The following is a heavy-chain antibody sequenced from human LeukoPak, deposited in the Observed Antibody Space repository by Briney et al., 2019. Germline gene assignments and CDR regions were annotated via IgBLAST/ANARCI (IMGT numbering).Heavy chain of an antibody. Sequence: SETLSLTCTVSGGSVSSGIYYGSWIRQPPGRGLEWLGYIYYGGSTNYNPSLKSRVTISVDTSKNQFSLKLSSVTAADTAVYYCAREQTVRGVITFDYWGQGTLVTVSS. CDR2: IYYGGST. CDR1: GGSVSSGIYY. CDR3: AREQTVRGVITFDY. V-gene: IGHV4-61*01. J-gene: IGHJ4*02. D-gene: IGHD3-10*01.